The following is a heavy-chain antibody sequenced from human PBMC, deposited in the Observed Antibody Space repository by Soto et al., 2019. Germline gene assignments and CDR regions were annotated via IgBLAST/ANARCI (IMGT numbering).Heavy chain of an antibody. D-gene: IGHD2-15*01. CDR2: IIPIFGTA. J-gene: IGHJ4*02. V-gene: IGHV1-69*12. CDR3: ASGYCSGGSCYRGVDTFDY. Sequence: QVQLVQSGAEVKKPGSSVKVSCKASGGTFSSYAISWVRQAPGQGLEWMGGIIPIFGTANYAQKFQGRVTITADESTSTAYMELSSLRSEDTAVYYCASGYCSGGSCYRGVDTFDYWGQGTLVTVSS. CDR1: GGTFSSYA.